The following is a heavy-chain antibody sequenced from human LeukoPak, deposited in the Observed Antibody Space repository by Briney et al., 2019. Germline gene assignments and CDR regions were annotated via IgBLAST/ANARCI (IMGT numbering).Heavy chain of an antibody. Sequence: GGSLRLSCAASGFPFSTYSMNWVRQAPGKGLEWVSCISSGSRYIYYADSVMGRFTISRDNARNSLYLQMDSLRAEDTAVYYCARDPFNSYYDSGAYSAFDYWGQGVLATVSS. V-gene: IGHV3-21*01. CDR3: ARDPFNSYYDSGAYSAFDY. CDR2: ISSGSRYI. D-gene: IGHD3-22*01. CDR1: GFPFSTYS. J-gene: IGHJ4*02.